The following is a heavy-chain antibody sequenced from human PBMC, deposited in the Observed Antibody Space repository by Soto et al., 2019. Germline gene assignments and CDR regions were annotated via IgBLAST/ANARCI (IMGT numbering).Heavy chain of an antibody. CDR3: AKLGLDAFDI. CDR1: GFTFDDYA. Sequence: GGSLRLSCAASGFTFDDYARHWVRQAPGKGLEWVSGISWNSGSIGYADSVKGRFTISRDNAKNSLYLQMNSLRAEDTALYYCAKLGLDAFDIWGQGTMVTVSS. V-gene: IGHV3-9*01. CDR2: ISWNSGSI. J-gene: IGHJ3*02.